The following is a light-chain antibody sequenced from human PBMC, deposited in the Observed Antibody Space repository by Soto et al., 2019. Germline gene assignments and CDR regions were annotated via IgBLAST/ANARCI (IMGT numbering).Light chain of an antibody. CDR1: QYINTR. V-gene: IGKV3-11*01. J-gene: IGKJ1*01. CDR2: QTS. Sequence: VLSQSPATLSSFPGDRVTLSCRASQYINTRLAWYQHRPGQAPRLLIYQTSIRAAGIPARFSASGSGTDFTLTISDVQPEDFALYYCHQRQSWPRTFGQGAKVAIK. CDR3: HQRQSWPRT.